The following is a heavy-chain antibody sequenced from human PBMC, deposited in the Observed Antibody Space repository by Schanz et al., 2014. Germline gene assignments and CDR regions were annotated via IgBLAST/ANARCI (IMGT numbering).Heavy chain of an antibody. D-gene: IGHD3-10*01. V-gene: IGHV1-46*01. J-gene: IGHJ4*02. Sequence: QVQLVQSGAEVKKPGASVKVSCKASGYTFTSYYMHWVRQAPGQGLEWMGIINPSGGSTSYAQKFQGRVTMTRDTATSTGYMELSRLRSEDTAVYYCTKGRTFGRWGQGTLVTVSS. CDR1: GYTFTSYY. CDR2: INPSGGST. CDR3: TKGRTFGR.